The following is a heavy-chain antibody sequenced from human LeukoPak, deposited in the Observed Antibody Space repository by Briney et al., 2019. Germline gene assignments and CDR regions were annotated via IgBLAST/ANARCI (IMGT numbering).Heavy chain of an antibody. Sequence: ASVKVSCKVSGYTLTELSMNWVRQAPGKGLEWMGGFDPEDGETIYAQKFQGRVTMTEDTSTDTAYMELSSLRSEDTAVYYCATRLYCSSTSCFLGGPFDPWGQGTLVTVSS. CDR2: FDPEDGET. CDR3: ATRLYCSSTSCFLGGPFDP. V-gene: IGHV1-24*01. J-gene: IGHJ5*02. D-gene: IGHD2-2*01. CDR1: GYTLTELS.